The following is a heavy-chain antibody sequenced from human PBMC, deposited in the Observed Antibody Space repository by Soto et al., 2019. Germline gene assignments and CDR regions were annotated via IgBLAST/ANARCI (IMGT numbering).Heavy chain of an antibody. D-gene: IGHD6-13*01. CDR2: IYYSGST. CDR1: GGSIISSSYY. V-gene: IGHV4-39*01. Sequence: SETLSLTCTFSGGSIISSSYYCCWIRHPPGKGLEWIGSIYYSGSTYYNPSLKSRVTISVDTSKNQFSLKLSSVTAADTAVYYCARHSRRGYSSSWYLSWFDPWGQGTLVTVSS. CDR3: ARHSRRGYSSSWYLSWFDP. J-gene: IGHJ5*02.